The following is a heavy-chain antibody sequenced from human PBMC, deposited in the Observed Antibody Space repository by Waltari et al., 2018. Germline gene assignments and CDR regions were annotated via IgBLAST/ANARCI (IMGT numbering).Heavy chain of an antibody. Sequence: QVQLQESGPGLVKPSQTLSLTCTVSGGSISSGSYYWSWIRQPAGKGLEWIGYIYTSGSTNYNPSLKSRITISVDTSKNQFSLKLSSVTAADTAVYYCARVGYWLDYWGQGTLVTVSS. V-gene: IGHV4-61*09. D-gene: IGHD3-22*01. CDR2: IYTSGST. CDR1: GGSISSGSYY. J-gene: IGHJ4*02. CDR3: ARVGYWLDY.